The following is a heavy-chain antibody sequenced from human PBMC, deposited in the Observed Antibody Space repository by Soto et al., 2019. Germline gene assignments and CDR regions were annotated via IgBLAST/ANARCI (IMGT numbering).Heavy chain of an antibody. Sequence: QVQLVESGGGVVQPGRSLRLSCAASGFTFSSYAMHWVRQAPGKGLEWVAVISYDGSNKYYADSVKGRFTISRDNSKNTLYLQMNSLRAEDTAVYYCARDVAYYDRASYGFDYWGQGTLFTVSS. V-gene: IGHV3-30-3*01. CDR3: ARDVAYYDRASYGFDY. J-gene: IGHJ4*02. CDR1: GFTFSSYA. D-gene: IGHD3-22*01. CDR2: ISYDGSNK.